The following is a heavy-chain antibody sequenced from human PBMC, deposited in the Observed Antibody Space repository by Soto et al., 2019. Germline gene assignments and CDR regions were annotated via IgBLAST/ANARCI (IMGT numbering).Heavy chain of an antibody. CDR1: GGSISSGDYY. CDR3: ARDRCGGDCLGWFDP. V-gene: IGHV4-30-4*01. Sequence: QVQLQESGPGLVKPSQTLSLTCTVSGGSISSGDYYWSWIRQPPGKGLEWIGYIYYSGSTYYNPSIKSRVTISVDTSKNQFSLKLSSVTAADTAVYYCARDRCGGDCLGWFDPWGQGTLVTVSS. D-gene: IGHD2-21*02. CDR2: IYYSGST. J-gene: IGHJ5*02.